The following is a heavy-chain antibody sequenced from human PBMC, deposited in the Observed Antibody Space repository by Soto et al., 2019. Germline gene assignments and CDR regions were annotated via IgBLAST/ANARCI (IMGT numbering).Heavy chain of an antibody. CDR3: ARVHCSAGTCFDGLDF. V-gene: IGHV6-1*01. J-gene: IGHJ6*02. CDR2: IYYRSKWFH. CDR1: GDNASSNGAC. D-gene: IGHD2-15*01. Sequence: SQTLSLPCVISGDNASSNGACWNWIRQSPARGLQWLGRIYYRSKWFHDYAASVESRMAINPDTSRNQLSLQLNYVTPEDTAVYYCARVHCSAGTCFDGLDFWGQGTTVTVSS.